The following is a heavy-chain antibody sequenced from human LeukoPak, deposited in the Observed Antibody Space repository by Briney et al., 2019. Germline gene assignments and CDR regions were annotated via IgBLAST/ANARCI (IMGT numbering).Heavy chain of an antibody. Sequence: GGSLRLSCAASGFTFSSYGMHWVRQAPGKGLEWVAVIWYDGSNKYYADSVKGRFTISRDNSKNTLYLQMNSLRAEDTALYYCAKGNRGYSPPYYFDYWGQGTLVTVSS. CDR3: AKGNRGYSPPYYFDY. CDR2: IWYDGSNK. V-gene: IGHV3-30*02. D-gene: IGHD5-18*01. CDR1: GFTFSSYG. J-gene: IGHJ4*02.